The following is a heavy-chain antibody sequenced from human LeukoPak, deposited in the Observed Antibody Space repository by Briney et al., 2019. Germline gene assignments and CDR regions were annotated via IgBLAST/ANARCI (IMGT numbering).Heavy chain of an antibody. CDR2: TKGDSSDK. CDR1: GFAFSTYW. V-gene: IGHV3-7*04. J-gene: IGHJ4*02. CDR3: ARPFGSGTYYQFDL. D-gene: IGHD3-10*01. Sequence: GGSLRLSCAASGFAFSTYWMSWVRQAPGKGLEWMANTKGDSSDKYYLDSLKGRFTVSRDNAKNSLYLQVNSLRADDTAVYYCARPFGSGTYYQFDLWGQGTLVTVSS.